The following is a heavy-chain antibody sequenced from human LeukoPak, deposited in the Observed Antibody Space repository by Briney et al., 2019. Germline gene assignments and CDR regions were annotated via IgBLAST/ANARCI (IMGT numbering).Heavy chain of an antibody. CDR1: GYSVTSYW. CDR2: IYPDDSDT. Sequence: PGESLKISCKGSGYSVTSYWIGWVRQMPGKGLEWMGIIYPDDSDTRYSPSFQGQVTISADKSISTAYLQWSSLKASDTAMYYCARRVYSYGIFDAFDIWGQGSMVTVSS. V-gene: IGHV5-51*01. CDR3: ARRVYSYGIFDAFDI. D-gene: IGHD5-18*01. J-gene: IGHJ3*02.